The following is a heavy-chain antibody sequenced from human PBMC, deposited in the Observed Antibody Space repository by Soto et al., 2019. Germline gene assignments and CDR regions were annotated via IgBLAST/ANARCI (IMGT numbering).Heavy chain of an antibody. J-gene: IGHJ3*02. V-gene: IGHV3-30*18. CDR2: ISYDGSNK. CDR1: GFTFSSYG. Sequence: GGSLRLSCAASGFTFSSYGMHWVRQAPGKGLEWVAVISYDGSNKYYADSVKGRFTISRDNSKNTLYLQMNSLRAEDTAVYYCAKEGRTYYYDSSGYYYGPDAFDIWGQGAMVTVSS. CDR3: AKEGRTYYYDSSGYYYGPDAFDI. D-gene: IGHD3-22*01.